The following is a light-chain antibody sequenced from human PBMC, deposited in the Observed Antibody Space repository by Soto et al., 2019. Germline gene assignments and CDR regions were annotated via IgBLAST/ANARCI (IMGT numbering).Light chain of an antibody. CDR3: QQYNTYSKT. J-gene: IGKJ1*01. CDR1: QSISTW. V-gene: IGKV1-5*01. Sequence: DIQMTQSPSTLSASVGDRVSITCLSSQSISTWLAWYQQRPGKAPKLLIFDASSLESGVPSRFSGSGSGTEFTLTISSLQSDDFATYFCQQYNTYSKTFGQGTKVDI. CDR2: DAS.